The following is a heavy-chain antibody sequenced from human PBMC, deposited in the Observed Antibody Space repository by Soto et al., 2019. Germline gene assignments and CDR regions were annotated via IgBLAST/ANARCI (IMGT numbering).Heavy chain of an antibody. D-gene: IGHD2-15*01. CDR2: INHSGST. V-gene: IGHV4-34*01. CDR1: GGSFSGYY. Sequence: SETLSLTCAVYGGSFSGYYWSWIRQPPGKGLEWIGEINHSGSTNYNPSLKSRVTISVDTSKNQFSLKLSSVTAADTAVYYCARRPRRCSGGSCYPSCVDYWGQGTLVTVSS. J-gene: IGHJ4*02. CDR3: ARRPRRCSGGSCYPSCVDY.